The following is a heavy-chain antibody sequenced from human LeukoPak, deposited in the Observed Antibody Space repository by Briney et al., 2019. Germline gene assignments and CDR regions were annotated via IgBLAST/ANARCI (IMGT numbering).Heavy chain of an antibody. Sequence: SETLSLLCTVSGGPIRTYYWSWIRQPPGKGLEWIGHIYTSGNTIYNPSLKSRLTISVDTSKHHLSLKLNAVTAADTAVYYCARHRNLLVLTPCDYWGQGTLVTVSS. V-gene: IGHV4-4*09. J-gene: IGHJ4*02. CDR2: IYTSGNT. D-gene: IGHD1-14*01. CDR3: ARHRNLLVLTPCDY. CDR1: GGPIRTYY.